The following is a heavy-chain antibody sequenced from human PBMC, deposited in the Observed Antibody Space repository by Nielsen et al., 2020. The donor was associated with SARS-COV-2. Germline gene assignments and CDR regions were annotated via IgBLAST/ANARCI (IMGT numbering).Heavy chain of an antibody. CDR3: ARLYWGYWYFDL. CDR1: GFTFRSYW. J-gene: IGHJ2*01. CDR2: TSSDGSTT. V-gene: IGHV3-74*01. Sequence: LKISCAASGFTFRSYWMHWVRQAPGKGLVWVSRTSSDGSTTNYADSVKGRFTISRDNAKNTLYLQMNSLRAEDTAVYYCARLYWGYWYFDLWGRGTPVTVPS. D-gene: IGHD2-8*02.